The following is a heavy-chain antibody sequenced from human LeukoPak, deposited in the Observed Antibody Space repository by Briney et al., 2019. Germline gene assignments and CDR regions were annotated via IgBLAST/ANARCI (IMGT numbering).Heavy chain of an antibody. Sequence: SETLSLTCSVSGGSISSYYWSWIRQPPGKGLEWIGYIYYSGSTNYNPSLKSRVTISVDTSKNQFSLKLSSVTAADTAVYYCARHPDYYYYGMDVWGQGTTVTVSS. V-gene: IGHV4-59*08. CDR1: GGSISSYY. CDR3: ARHPDYYYYGMDV. J-gene: IGHJ6*02. D-gene: IGHD1-14*01. CDR2: IYYSGST.